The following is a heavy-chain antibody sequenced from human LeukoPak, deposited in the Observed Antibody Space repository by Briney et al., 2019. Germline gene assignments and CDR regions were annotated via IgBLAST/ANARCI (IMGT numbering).Heavy chain of an antibody. CDR1: RYTYTGYY. D-gene: IGHD2-15*01. V-gene: IGHV1-2*02. J-gene: IGHJ4*02. CDR3: ARGIDTFDY. Sequence: ASVTVSCQASRYTYTGYYMHWVRQAPGQGLAWMGWINPNSGGTNYAQRFQGRVTMTRDTSISTAYMELSRLRSDDTAVYYCARGIDTFDYWGQGTLVTVSS. CDR2: INPNSGGT.